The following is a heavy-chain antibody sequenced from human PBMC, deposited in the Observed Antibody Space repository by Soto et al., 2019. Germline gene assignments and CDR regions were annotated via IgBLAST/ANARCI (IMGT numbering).Heavy chain of an antibody. CDR2: ISFDGGNK. Sequence: QVRLVESGGGVAQPGRSLTLSCAASGFTFDRHAMHWLRQPPGKGLEWLAAISFDGGNKYYPDSVWGRYTVSRDNSANTISLELSSLTADATALYECARGGSVWTSDDIFAFWGHGALVTVSS. CDR3: ARGGSVWTSDDIFAF. CDR1: GFTFDRHA. D-gene: IGHD3-10*01. V-gene: IGHV3-30*03. J-gene: IGHJ4*01.